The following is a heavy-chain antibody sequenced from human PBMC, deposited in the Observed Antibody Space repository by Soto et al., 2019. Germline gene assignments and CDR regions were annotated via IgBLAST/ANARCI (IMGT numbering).Heavy chain of an antibody. Sequence: SETVSLTCTVSGGSISSYYWSWIRQPPGKGLEWIAYIYYSGSPTYNPSLKSRVTISVDTSKNQFSLKLSSVTAADTAVYYCARQDTSRFYYMDVWGTGTTVTVSS. J-gene: IGHJ6*03. CDR1: GGSISSYY. D-gene: IGHD2-2*01. CDR3: ARQDTSRFYYMDV. V-gene: IGHV4-59*08. CDR2: IYYSGSP.